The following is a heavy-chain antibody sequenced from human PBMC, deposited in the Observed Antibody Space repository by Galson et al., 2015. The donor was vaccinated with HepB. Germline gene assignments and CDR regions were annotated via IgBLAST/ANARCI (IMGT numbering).Heavy chain of an antibody. CDR2: ISYDGSNK. J-gene: IGHJ4*02. D-gene: IGHD1-26*01. V-gene: IGHV3-30*04. Sequence: SLRLSCAASGFTFSSCAMHWVRQAPGKGLEWVAVISYDGSNKYYADSVKGRFTISRDNSKNTLYLQMNSLRAEDTAVYYCARDLYIRAGGGGGSFLGYWGQGTLVTVSS. CDR3: ARDLYIRAGGGGGSFLGY. CDR1: GFTFSSCA.